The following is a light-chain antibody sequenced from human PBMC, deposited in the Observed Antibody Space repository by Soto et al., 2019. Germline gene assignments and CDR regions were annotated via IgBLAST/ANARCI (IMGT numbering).Light chain of an antibody. V-gene: IGKV3-20*01. Sequence: EIVLTQSPGTLSLSPGERATLSCRASQSITNSYLAWYQQKAGQAPRLLISGASSRATGIPDSFSGSGSGTDFTLTISTLEPEDFAVYYCQQYGSSPQTFGQGTKLEIK. CDR1: QSITNSY. J-gene: IGKJ2*01. CDR2: GAS. CDR3: QQYGSSPQT.